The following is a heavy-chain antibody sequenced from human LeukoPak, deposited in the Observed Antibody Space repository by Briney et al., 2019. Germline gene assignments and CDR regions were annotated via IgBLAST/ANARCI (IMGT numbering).Heavy chain of an antibody. CDR3: AKNRGIGSADWFDP. CDR1: GFLFSNYA. Sequence: GGSLRLSCSASGFLFSNYAMSWVRQAPGKGLEWISALSGSGRTTYYADSVKGRFTVSRDNSGNTLYLQVNSLTVEDTALYYCAKNRGIGSADWFDPWGQRTLVTVSS. D-gene: IGHD2-2*01. J-gene: IGHJ5*02. V-gene: IGHV3-23*01. CDR2: LSGSGRTT.